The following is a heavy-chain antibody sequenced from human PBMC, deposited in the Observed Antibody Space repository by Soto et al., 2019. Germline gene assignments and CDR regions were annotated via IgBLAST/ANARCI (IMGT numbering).Heavy chain of an antibody. Sequence: PGGSLRLFCVVSGFTFSSYEMNWVRQAPGKGLELVSYISSDGSHTYNADSVKGRFTISRDNAKNALYLQMNSLRVEDTAIYYCARDRDVVGFFPQFYGMDVWGQGTTVTVSS. CDR1: GFTFSSYE. J-gene: IGHJ6*02. D-gene: IGHD1-26*01. V-gene: IGHV3-48*03. CDR3: ARDRDVVGFFPQFYGMDV. CDR2: ISSDGSHT.